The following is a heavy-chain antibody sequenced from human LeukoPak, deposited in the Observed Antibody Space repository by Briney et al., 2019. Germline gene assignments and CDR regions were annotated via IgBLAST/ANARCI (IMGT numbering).Heavy chain of an antibody. J-gene: IGHJ4*02. CDR2: INPYNGNT. D-gene: IGHD3-10*01. CDR1: GYTFATYG. CDR3: ARELYGRFEY. Sequence: ASLKVSCKASGYTFATYGISWVRQAPGQGPEWMGWINPYNGNTKNAQKLQGRVTMTTDTSTSTAYIELRSLRSDDTAVYYCARELYGRFEYWGQGTLVTVSS. V-gene: IGHV1-18*01.